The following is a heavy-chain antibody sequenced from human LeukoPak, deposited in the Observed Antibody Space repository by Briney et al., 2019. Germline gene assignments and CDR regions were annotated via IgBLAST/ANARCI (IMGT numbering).Heavy chain of an antibody. CDR2: INHSGST. CDR1: GGSFSGYY. V-gene: IGHV4-34*01. Sequence: SETLSRTCAVYGGSFSGYYWSWIRQPPGKGLEWIGEINHSGSTNYNPSLKSRVTISVDTSKNQFSLRLNSVTAADTAVYYCARIYYSRFDPWGQGTLVTVSS. CDR3: ARIYYSRFDP. J-gene: IGHJ5*02. D-gene: IGHD3-10*01.